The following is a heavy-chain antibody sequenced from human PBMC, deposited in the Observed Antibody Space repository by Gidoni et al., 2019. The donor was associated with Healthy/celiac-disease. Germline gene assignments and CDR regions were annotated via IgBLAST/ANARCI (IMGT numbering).Heavy chain of an antibody. V-gene: IGHV4-34*01. Sequence: QVQLQQWGAGLLKPSETLSLTCAVYGGSFSGYYWSWIRQPPGKGLEWIGEINHSGSTNYNPSLKSRVTISVDTSKNQFSLKLSSVTAADTAVYYCARGVIWFGESFDYWGQGTLVTVSS. D-gene: IGHD3-10*01. CDR3: ARGVIWFGESFDY. J-gene: IGHJ4*02. CDR2: INHSGST. CDR1: GGSFSGYY.